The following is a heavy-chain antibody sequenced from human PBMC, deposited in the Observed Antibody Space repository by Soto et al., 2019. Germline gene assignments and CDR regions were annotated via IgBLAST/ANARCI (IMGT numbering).Heavy chain of an antibody. J-gene: IGHJ6*03. D-gene: IGHD3-3*01. CDR3: ARGRAYYDFWSGPRSYHYNYMDV. Sequence: QVQLVQSGAEVKKPGASVKVSCKASGYTFTSYDINWVRQATGQGLEWMGWMNPNSANTGYAQKFQGRVTMTRNTSISTAYMELSSLRSEATAVYYCARGRAYYDFWSGPRSYHYNYMDVWGKGTTVTVSS. CDR1: GYTFTSYD. CDR2: MNPNSANT. V-gene: IGHV1-8*01.